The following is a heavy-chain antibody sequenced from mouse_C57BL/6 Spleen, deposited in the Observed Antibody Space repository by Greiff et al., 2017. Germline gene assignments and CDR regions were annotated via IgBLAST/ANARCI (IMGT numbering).Heavy chain of an antibody. J-gene: IGHJ3*01. V-gene: IGHV5-9*04. CDR1: GFTFSSYT. D-gene: IGHD4-1*01. CDR3: ARTLGSSWFAY. Sequence: EVKLVESGGGLVKPGGSLKLSCAASGFTFSSYTMSWVRQTPEKRLEWVATISGCGGNTYYPDSVKGRFTISRDNAKNTLYLQMSSLRSEDTAVYYCARTLGSSWFAYWGQGTLVTVSA. CDR2: ISGCGGNT.